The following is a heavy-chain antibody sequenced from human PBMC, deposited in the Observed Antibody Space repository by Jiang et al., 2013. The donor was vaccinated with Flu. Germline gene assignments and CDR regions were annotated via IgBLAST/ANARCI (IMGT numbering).Heavy chain of an antibody. D-gene: IGHD3-3*02. Sequence: GAEVKKPGASVKVSCKASGYIFTTYVINWVRQAPGQRLEWMGWVNTGNGNTKYSQKFQGRITITRDTSASTAYMELSSLRSEDTAVYYCARDRSISFDYWGQGTLVTVSS. CDR3: ARDRSISFDY. CDR1: GYIFTTYV. J-gene: IGHJ4*02. CDR2: VNTGNGNT. V-gene: IGHV1-3*04.